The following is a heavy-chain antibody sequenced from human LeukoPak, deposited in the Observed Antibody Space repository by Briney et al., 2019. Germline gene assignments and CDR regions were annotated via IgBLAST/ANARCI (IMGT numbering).Heavy chain of an antibody. CDR2: INPNSGGT. D-gene: IGHD4-17*01. J-gene: IGHJ4*02. CDR1: GYTFTGYY. CDR3: AVIPTVTTTGSNY. V-gene: IGHV1-2*02. Sequence: ASVKVSCKASGYTFTGYYMHWVRQAPGQGLEWMGWINPNSGGTNYAQKFQGRVTMTRDTSISTAYMELSRLRSDDTAVHYCAVIPTVTTTGSNYWGQGTLVTVSS.